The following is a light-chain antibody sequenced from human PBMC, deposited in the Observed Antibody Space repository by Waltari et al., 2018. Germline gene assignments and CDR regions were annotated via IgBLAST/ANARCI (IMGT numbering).Light chain of an antibody. CDR1: QSLVHSDGNTY. CDR3: MQGTHWPPWT. J-gene: IGKJ1*01. CDR2: KVS. V-gene: IGKV2-30*02. Sequence: DVVMTQSPLSLPVTLGQPASISCRSSQSLVHSDGNTYLSWFQQRPGQSPRRLIYKVSNRDSGVPDRFSGSGSGTDFTLKISRVEAEDVGGYYCMQGTHWPPWTFGQGTKVEIQ.